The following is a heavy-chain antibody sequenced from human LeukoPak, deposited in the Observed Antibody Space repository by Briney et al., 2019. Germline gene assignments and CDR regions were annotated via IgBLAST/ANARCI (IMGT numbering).Heavy chain of an antibody. CDR3: ARAPTTVTTRRAYYYYGMDV. Sequence: ASVKVSCKASGYTFTSYGISWVRQAPGQGLEWMGWISAYNGNTNYAQKLQGRVTMTTDTSTSTAYMELRSLRSDDTAVYCCARAPTTVTTRRAYYYYGMDVWGQGTTVTVSS. J-gene: IGHJ6*02. CDR1: GYTFTSYG. CDR2: ISAYNGNT. V-gene: IGHV1-18*01. D-gene: IGHD4-17*01.